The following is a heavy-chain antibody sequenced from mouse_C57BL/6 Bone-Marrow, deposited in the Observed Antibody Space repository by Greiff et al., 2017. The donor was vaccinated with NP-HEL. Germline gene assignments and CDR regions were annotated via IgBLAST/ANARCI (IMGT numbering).Heavy chain of an antibody. Sequence: EVKLMESGGGLVKPGGSLKLSCAASGFTFSSYAMSWVRQTPEKRLEWVATISDGGSYTYYPDNVKGRFTISRDNAKNNLYLQMSHLKSEDTAMYYCARRYYGYGNWYFDVWGTGTTVTVSS. CDR3: ARRYYGYGNWYFDV. CDR1: GFTFSSYA. CDR2: ISDGGSYT. D-gene: IGHD2-2*01. J-gene: IGHJ1*03. V-gene: IGHV5-4*03.